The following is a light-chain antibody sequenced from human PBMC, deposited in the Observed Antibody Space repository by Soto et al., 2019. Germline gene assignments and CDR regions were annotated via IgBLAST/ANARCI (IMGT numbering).Light chain of an antibody. CDR2: DAS. Sequence: DIQMTQSPSTLSGSVGDRVTITCRASQSISSWLAWYQQKPGKAPKLLIYDASSLESGVPSRFSGSGSGTEFTLTISSLQPDDFATYYCQQYNSYSRLTFGGGTKVDIK. J-gene: IGKJ4*01. CDR3: QQYNSYSRLT. CDR1: QSISSW. V-gene: IGKV1-5*01.